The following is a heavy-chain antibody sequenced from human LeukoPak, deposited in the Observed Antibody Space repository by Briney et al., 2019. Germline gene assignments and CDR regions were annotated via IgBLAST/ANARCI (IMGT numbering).Heavy chain of an antibody. V-gene: IGHV3-48*04. Sequence: GGSLRLSCAASGFTFSSYSMNWVRQAPGKGLEWVSYISSGGSTVYYADSVKGRFTISRDNAKNSLYLQMSSLRAEDTAVYYCARAFYGDLDYWGQGTLVTVSS. CDR3: ARAFYGDLDY. CDR1: GFTFSSYS. CDR2: ISSGGSTV. J-gene: IGHJ4*02. D-gene: IGHD4-17*01.